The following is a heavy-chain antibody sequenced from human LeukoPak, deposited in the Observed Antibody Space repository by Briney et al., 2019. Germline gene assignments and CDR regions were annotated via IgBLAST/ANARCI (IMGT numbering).Heavy chain of an antibody. CDR3: ARDNRARGAFDY. Sequence: GGSLRLSCAVSGFTVSNNHLNWVRQAPGKGLEWVSSISSSSSYIYYADSVKGRFTISRDNAKNSLYLQMNSLRAEDTAVYYCARDNRARGAFDYWGQGTLVTVSS. CDR1: GFTVSNNH. V-gene: IGHV3-21*01. D-gene: IGHD3-10*01. CDR2: ISSSSSYI. J-gene: IGHJ4*02.